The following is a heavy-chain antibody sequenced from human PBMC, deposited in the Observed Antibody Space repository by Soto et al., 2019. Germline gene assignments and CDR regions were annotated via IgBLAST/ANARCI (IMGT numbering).Heavy chain of an antibody. V-gene: IGHV4-30-4*01. D-gene: IGHD2-21*02. Sequence: LSLTCTVSGGSISTDHYHWTWIRQAPGKGLEWIGYIHYSGSIQFNPSLQSRVSMSVDTSKNLFSLRLSSVTAADTAVYFCAREDDGGDRDYYGLDVWGQGTTVTVSS. CDR3: AREDDGGDRDYYGLDV. J-gene: IGHJ6*02. CDR1: GGSISTDHYH. CDR2: IHYSGSI.